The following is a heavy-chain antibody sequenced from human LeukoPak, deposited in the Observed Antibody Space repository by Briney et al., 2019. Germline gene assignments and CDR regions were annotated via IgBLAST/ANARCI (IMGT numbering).Heavy chain of an antibody. CDR3: ARGYYDILTGYWTNDAFHI. Sequence: ASVKVSCKASGGTFSSYAISWVRQAPGQGLEWMGGIIPIFGTANYAQKFQGGVTITADESTSTAYMELSSLRSEDTAVYYCARGYYDILTGYWTNDAFHIWGQGTMVTVSS. V-gene: IGHV1-69*13. CDR2: IIPIFGTA. CDR1: GGTFSSYA. D-gene: IGHD3-9*01. J-gene: IGHJ3*02.